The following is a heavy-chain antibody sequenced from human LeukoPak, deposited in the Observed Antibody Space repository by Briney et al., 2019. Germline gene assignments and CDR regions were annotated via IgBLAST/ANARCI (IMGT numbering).Heavy chain of an antibody. Sequence: GGSLRLLCAASGFTFSLHGMHGVRQAPGKGLEGVAVIWYDGSNKYYADSVKGRFTISRDNSKNTLYLQMNSLRAEDTAVYYCARAAYKKYSSGWYFLDYWGQGTLVTVSS. CDR1: GFTFSLHG. J-gene: IGHJ4*02. D-gene: IGHD6-19*01. CDR3: ARAAYKKYSSGWYFLDY. V-gene: IGHV3-33*01. CDR2: IWYDGSNK.